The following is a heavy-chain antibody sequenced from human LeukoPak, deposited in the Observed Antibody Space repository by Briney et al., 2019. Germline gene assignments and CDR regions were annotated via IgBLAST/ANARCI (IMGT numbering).Heavy chain of an antibody. J-gene: IGHJ4*02. CDR2: IYYSGST. Sequence: SQTLSLTCTVSGGSISSADYFCSWIRQPPGKGLEWIGYIYYSGSTYYNPSLKSRVTISVDTSKNKFSLKLSSVTAADTAVYYCARAINYFDYWGQGTLVTVSS. CDR3: ARAINYFDY. CDR1: GGSISSADYF. V-gene: IGHV4-30-4*01.